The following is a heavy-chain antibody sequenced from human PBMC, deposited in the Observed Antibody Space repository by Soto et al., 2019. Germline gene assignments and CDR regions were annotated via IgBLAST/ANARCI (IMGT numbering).Heavy chain of an antibody. CDR3: AKDLTRPQRWYYYYGMDV. J-gene: IGHJ6*02. D-gene: IGHD4-17*01. V-gene: IGHV3-23*01. CDR1: GFTFSSYA. CDR2: ISGSGGST. Sequence: GGSLRLSCAASGFTFSSYAMSWVRQAPGKGLEWVSAISGSGGSTYYADSVKGRFTISRDNSKNTLYLQMNSLRAEDTAVYYCAKDLTRPQRWYYYYGMDVWGQGTTVTVSS.